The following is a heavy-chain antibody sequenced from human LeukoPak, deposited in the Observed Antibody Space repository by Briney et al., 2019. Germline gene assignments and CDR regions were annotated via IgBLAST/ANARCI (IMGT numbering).Heavy chain of an antibody. J-gene: IGHJ3*02. V-gene: IGHV3-21*01. CDR2: ISSSSSYI. CDR3: ARQETSSYNGAFDI. CDR1: GFTFSSYS. Sequence: GSLRLSCAASGFTFSSYSMNWVRQAPGKGLEWVSSISSSSSYIYYADSVKGRFTISRDNAKNSLYLQMNSLRAEDTAVYHCARQETSSYNGAFDIWGQGTMVTVSS. D-gene: IGHD1-26*01.